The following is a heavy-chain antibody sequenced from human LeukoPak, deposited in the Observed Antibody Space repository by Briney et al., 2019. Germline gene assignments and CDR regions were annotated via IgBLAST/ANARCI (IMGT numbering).Heavy chain of an antibody. D-gene: IGHD5/OR15-5a*01. CDR3: ARRTISTYYYYYMDV. CDR1: GFTFSSYW. CDR2: IKQDGSEK. Sequence: PGGSLRLSCAASGFTFSSYWMSWVRQAPGKGLEWVANIKQDGSEKYYVDSVKGRSTISRDNAKNSMYLQMNSLRAEDTAVYYCARRTISTYYYYYMDVWGKGTTVTVSS. V-gene: IGHV3-7*01. J-gene: IGHJ6*03.